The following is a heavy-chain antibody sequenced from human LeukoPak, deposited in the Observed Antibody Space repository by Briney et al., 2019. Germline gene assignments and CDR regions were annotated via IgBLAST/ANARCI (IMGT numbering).Heavy chain of an antibody. D-gene: IGHD3-10*01. J-gene: IGHJ4*02. CDR3: ARGGWFGELLFDY. V-gene: IGHV3-20*04. Sequence: GGSLRLSCGASGLSFSSSAMSWVRQAPGKGLEWVSGINWNGGSTGYADSVKGRFTISRDNAKNSLYLQMNSLRAEDTALYYCARGGWFGELLFDYWGQGTLVTVSS. CDR1: GLSFSSSA. CDR2: INWNGGST.